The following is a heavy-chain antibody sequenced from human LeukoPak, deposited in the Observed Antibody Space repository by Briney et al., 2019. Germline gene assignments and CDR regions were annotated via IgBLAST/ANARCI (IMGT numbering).Heavy chain of an antibody. CDR3: AFTTENYDLDY. D-gene: IGHD1-7*01. Sequence: SEALSLTCAVYGGSFSGYYWSWIRQSPGKGLEWIGEINHSGSINYNPSLKSRVTVSVDSSRNQFSLKLSSVTAADTAMYYCAFTTENYDLDYWGQRTLVTVS. CDR2: INHSGSI. CDR1: GGSFSGYY. J-gene: IGHJ4*02. V-gene: IGHV4-34*01.